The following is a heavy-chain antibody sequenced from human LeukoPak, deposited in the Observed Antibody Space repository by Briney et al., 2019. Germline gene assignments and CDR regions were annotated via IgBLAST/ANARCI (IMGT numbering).Heavy chain of an antibody. D-gene: IGHD2/OR15-2a*01. CDR2: VWFDGSKK. CDR1: GFTFSSYG. J-gene: IGHJ4*02. Sequence: PGRSLRLSCAASGFTFSSYGMDWVRQAPGRGLEWEAGVWFDGSKKSYAESVKGRFTISRDGSKNTLSLQMNSLRSEDTAVYYCARGYGNSGYNYFDYWGQGTLLTVSS. V-gene: IGHV3-33*01. CDR3: ARGYGNSGYNYFDY.